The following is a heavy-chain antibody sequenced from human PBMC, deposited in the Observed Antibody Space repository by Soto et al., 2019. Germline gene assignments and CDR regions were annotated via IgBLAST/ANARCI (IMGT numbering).Heavy chain of an antibody. V-gene: IGHV4-31*03. CDR2: IYNSGNT. CDR1: GVSTRTGGYY. CDR3: ARVRMILVVSHCDY. J-gene: IGHJ4*02. Sequence: PSETLSLTCNVSGVSTRTGGYYWSWIRQHPGKGLEWIGYIYNSGNTYYNASLKSRATISLDTSKNQFSLNLTSVTAADTAVYYCARVRMILVVSHCDYWGQGILVTVSS. D-gene: IGHD3-22*01.